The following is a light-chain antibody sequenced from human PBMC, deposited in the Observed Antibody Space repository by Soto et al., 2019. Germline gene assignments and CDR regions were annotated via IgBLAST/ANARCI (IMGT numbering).Light chain of an antibody. CDR2: SAS. V-gene: IGKV1-39*01. Sequence: DIQMTQSPSSLSASVRDRVTITCRASQTIGTYLNWYRQKPGKAPNLLIYSASYLQSEVPSRFSGSRSGTDFTLTISSLQPDDFATYYCQQTYEIPLTFGGGTRVEV. J-gene: IGKJ4*01. CDR1: QTIGTY. CDR3: QQTYEIPLT.